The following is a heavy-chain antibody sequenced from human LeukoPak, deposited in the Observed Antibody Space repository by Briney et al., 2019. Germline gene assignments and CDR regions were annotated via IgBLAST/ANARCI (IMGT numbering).Heavy chain of an antibody. Sequence: PGGSERLSCAASGFTFSSFSMHWVRQAPGKGLESVSAISSNGGSTYYANSVKGRFTISRDNSKNTLYLQMGSLRAEDMAVYYCAREYYGGYVDYCGQGPLVPDSS. CDR1: GFTFSSFS. V-gene: IGHV3-64*01. D-gene: IGHD3-10*01. J-gene: IGHJ4*02. CDR3: AREYYGGYVDY. CDR2: ISSNGGST.